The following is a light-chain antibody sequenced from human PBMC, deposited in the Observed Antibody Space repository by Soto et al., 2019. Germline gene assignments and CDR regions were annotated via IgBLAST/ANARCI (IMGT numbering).Light chain of an antibody. J-gene: IGKJ4*01. CDR2: AAS. V-gene: IGKV1-39*01. CDR3: QQSYTTPGIT. Sequence: DIQMTQSPSSLSASVGDRVTITCRASQVINNFLNWYQQKPGKAPKLLICAASNLQTGVPSRFSGSGSGTDFTLTISSLEPEDFATYYCQQSYTTPGITFGGGTKVDI. CDR1: QVINNF.